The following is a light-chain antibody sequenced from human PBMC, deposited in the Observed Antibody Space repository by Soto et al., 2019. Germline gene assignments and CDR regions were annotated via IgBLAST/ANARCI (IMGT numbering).Light chain of an antibody. CDR1: HSISSY. CDR2: AAS. CDR3: QQSYNTPFT. J-gene: IGKJ3*01. V-gene: IGKV1-39*01. Sequence: DIQTTQSPSSLSASVGDRVTITCRASHSISSYLNWYQQKPWKAPKLLIYAASSFQSGVPSRFSVSGSGTDFTLTITSLQPEAFATYYGQQSYNTPFTFGPGTKVYI.